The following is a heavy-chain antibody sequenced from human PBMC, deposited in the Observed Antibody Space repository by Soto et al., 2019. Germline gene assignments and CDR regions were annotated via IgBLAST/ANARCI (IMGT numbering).Heavy chain of an antibody. CDR1: GFTFSGYG. J-gene: IGHJ3*02. V-gene: IGHV3-30*18. Sequence: GGSLRLSCAASGFTFSGYGMHWVRQAPGKGLEWVAVISYDGSNKYYADSVKGRFTISRDNSKNTLYLQMNSLRAEDTAVYYCAKGGAFDIWGQGTMVTVSS. D-gene: IGHD1-26*01. CDR2: ISYDGSNK. CDR3: AKGGAFDI.